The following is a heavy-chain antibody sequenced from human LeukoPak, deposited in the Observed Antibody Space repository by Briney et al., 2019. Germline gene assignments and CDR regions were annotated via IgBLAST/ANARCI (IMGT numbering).Heavy chain of an antibody. CDR1: GYTFTSHA. CDR3: ARGIVEARNVHS. CDR2: INTNTGNP. Sequence: GASLKVSCKASGYTFTSHAINWVRQAPGQGLEWRGWINTNTGNPTYAKGFTGRVVFSLDTSGRTAYLQCSSLEAERSAVHYLARGIVEARNVHSWGQGTLVTVSS. V-gene: IGHV7-4-1*02. D-gene: IGHD1-26*01. J-gene: IGHJ4*02.